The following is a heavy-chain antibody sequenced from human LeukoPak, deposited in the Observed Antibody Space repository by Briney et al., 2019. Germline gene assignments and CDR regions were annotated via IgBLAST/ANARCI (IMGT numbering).Heavy chain of an antibody. V-gene: IGHV3-15*01. J-gene: IGHJ5*02. Sequence: KPGGSLRLSCAASGFTFSNAWMSWVRQAPGKGLEWVGRIKSKTDGGTTDYAAPVKGRFTISRDDSKNTLYLQMNSLKTEDTAVYYCTTGGKVVYSSSWYTIGGVAYNWSDPWGQGTLVTVSS. D-gene: IGHD6-13*01. CDR1: GFTFSNAW. CDR2: IKSKTDGGTT. CDR3: TTGGKVVYSSSWYTIGGVAYNWSDP.